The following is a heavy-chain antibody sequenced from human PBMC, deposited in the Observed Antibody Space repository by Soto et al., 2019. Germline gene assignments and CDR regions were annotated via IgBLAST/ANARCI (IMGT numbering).Heavy chain of an antibody. D-gene: IGHD3-10*01. Sequence: EVQLVESGGGLVQPGGSLRLSCAASGFTVSSNYMSWVRQAPGKGLEWVSVIYSGGSTYYADSVKGRFTISRYNSKNTLYLQMNSLRAEDTAVYYCASTAYVSGSPPWDYWGQGTLVTVSS. CDR1: GFTVSSNY. J-gene: IGHJ4*02. CDR3: ASTAYVSGSPPWDY. V-gene: IGHV3-53*04. CDR2: IYSGGST.